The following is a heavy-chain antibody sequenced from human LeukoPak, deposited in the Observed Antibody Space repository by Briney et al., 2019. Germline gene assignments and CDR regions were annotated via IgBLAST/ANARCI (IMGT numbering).Heavy chain of an antibody. CDR3: ARPRGIYPHAFDI. CDR2: IYYSGST. Sequence: KTSETLSLTCTVSGGSISSYYWSWIRQPPGKGLEWIGYIYYSGSTNYNPSLKSRVTISVDTSKNQFSLKLSSVTAADTAVYYCARPRGIYPHAFDIWGQGTMVTVSS. CDR1: GGSISSYY. J-gene: IGHJ3*02. V-gene: IGHV4-59*08.